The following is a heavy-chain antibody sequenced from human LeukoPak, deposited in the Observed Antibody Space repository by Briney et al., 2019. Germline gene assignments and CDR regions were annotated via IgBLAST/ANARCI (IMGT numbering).Heavy chain of an antibody. V-gene: IGHV4-34*01. D-gene: IGHD1-26*01. Sequence: SETLSLTCAVYGGSFSGYYWSWIRQPPGKGLEWIGEINHSGSTNYNPSLKSRVTMSLDTSKNQFSLKLSSVTAADTAVYYCARFLRGATNALEIWGQGTMVTVSS. CDR2: INHSGST. CDR3: ARFLRGATNALEI. CDR1: GGSFSGYY. J-gene: IGHJ3*02.